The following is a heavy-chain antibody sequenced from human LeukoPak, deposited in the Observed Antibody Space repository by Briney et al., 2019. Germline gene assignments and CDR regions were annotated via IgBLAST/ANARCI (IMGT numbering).Heavy chain of an antibody. CDR3: ARHSGRQQLGIEDENFDY. V-gene: IGHV1-8*01. CDR2: MNPNSGNT. D-gene: IGHD6-13*01. J-gene: IGHJ4*02. CDR1: GYTFTSYD. Sequence: GASVKVSCKASGYTFTSYDINWVRQATGQGLEWMGWMNPNSGNTGYAQKFQGRVTMTRNTSISTAYMELSSLRSEDTAVYYCARHSGRQQLGIEDENFDYWGQGTLVTVSS.